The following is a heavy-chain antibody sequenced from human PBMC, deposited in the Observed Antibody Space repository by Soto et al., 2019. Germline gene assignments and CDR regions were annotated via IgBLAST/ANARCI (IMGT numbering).Heavy chain of an antibody. CDR1: GGSISSGDYY. CDR3: ARDLVRERSGYASWAFDI. Sequence: SETLSLTCTVSGGSISSGDYYWSWIRQPPGKGLEWIGYIYYSGSTYYNPSLKSRVTISVDTSKNQFSLKLSSVTAADTAVYYCARDLVRERSGYASWAFDIWGQGTMVTVSS. D-gene: IGHD5-12*01. J-gene: IGHJ3*02. CDR2: IYYSGST. V-gene: IGHV4-30-4*01.